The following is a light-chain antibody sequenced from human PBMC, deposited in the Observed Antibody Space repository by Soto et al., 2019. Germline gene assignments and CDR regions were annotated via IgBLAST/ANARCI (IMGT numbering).Light chain of an antibody. J-gene: IGKJ5*01. CDR3: RHYNSYPIT. CDR1: QSISSW. V-gene: IGKV1-5*03. CDR2: EAS. Sequence: DIQMTQSPATLSASVGDRVTITCRASQSISSWLAWYQQKPGNAPTILIHEASKLERGVSSRFSGSGSGTEFTLTISSLQPDYFATYYCRHYNSYPITFGQGTRLEIK.